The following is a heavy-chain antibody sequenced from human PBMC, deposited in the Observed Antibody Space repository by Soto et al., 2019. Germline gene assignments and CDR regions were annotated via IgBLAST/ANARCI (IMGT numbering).Heavy chain of an antibody. CDR1: GFTFSSYS. CDR2: ISSSSSTI. J-gene: IGHJ3*02. CDR3: ARDECLFLGSSTSCRWPNAFDI. Sequence: PGGSLRLSCAASGFTFSSYSMNWVRQAPGKGLEWVSYISSSSSTIYYADSVKGRFTISRDNAKNSLYLQMNSLRAEDTAVYYCARDECLFLGSSTSCRWPNAFDIWGQGTMVTVSS. V-gene: IGHV3-48*01. D-gene: IGHD2-2*01.